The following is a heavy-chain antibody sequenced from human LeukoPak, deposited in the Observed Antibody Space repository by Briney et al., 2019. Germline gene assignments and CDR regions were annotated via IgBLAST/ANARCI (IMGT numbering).Heavy chain of an antibody. Sequence: GGALRLSCAASGFTFSDKWMAWVRQAPGRGLEWVARIKSKDVGGTAANAAPVEGRFTISRDDSKNTLYLQMNSLKTEDTAVYYCTTTQYSDSSLRYWGQGTPVTVSS. V-gene: IGHV3-15*01. CDR2: IKSKDVGGTA. CDR3: TTTQYSDSSLRY. D-gene: IGHD1-26*01. CDR1: GFTFSDKW. J-gene: IGHJ4*02.